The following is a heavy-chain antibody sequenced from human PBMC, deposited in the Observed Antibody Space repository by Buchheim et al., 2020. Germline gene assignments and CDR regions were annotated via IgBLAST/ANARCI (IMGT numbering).Heavy chain of an antibody. Sequence: QVQLVQSGAEVKKPGASVKVSCKASGYIFTSYGISWVRQAPGQGLEWMGWISPYNGNTDYGQNFQDRVSMTTDTSTTTAYMELTSLRPDDTAVYYCARAYCSGGTCPYYYYFGMDVWGQGTT. D-gene: IGHD2-15*01. V-gene: IGHV1-18*01. CDR3: ARAYCSGGTCPYYYYFGMDV. CDR1: GYIFTSYG. J-gene: IGHJ6*02. CDR2: ISPYNGNT.